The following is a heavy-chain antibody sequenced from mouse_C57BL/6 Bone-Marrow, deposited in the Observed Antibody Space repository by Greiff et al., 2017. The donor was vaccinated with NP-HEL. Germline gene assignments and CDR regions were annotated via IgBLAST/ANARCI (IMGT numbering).Heavy chain of an antibody. D-gene: IGHD1-1*01. CDR3: ARREDYYGSSYFDY. CDR1: GYTFTGYW. V-gene: IGHV1-9*01. Sequence: VQLQQSGAELMKPGASVKLSCKATGYTFTGYWIEWVKQRPGHGLEWIGEILPGSGSTNYKEKFKGKATFTANTSSNTAYMQLSSLTTEDSAIYDWARREDYYGSSYFDYWGQGTTLTVSS. J-gene: IGHJ2*01. CDR2: ILPGSGST.